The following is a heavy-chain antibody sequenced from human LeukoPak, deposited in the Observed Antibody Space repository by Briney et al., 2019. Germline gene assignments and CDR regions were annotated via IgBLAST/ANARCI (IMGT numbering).Heavy chain of an antibody. V-gene: IGHV1-18*01. D-gene: IGHD1-26*01. CDR2: TSAYNGNT. J-gene: IGHJ3*02. CDR1: GYTFTSYG. Sequence: GASVKVSCKASGYTFTSYGISWARQAPGQGLEWMGWTSAYNGNTNYAQKLQGRVTMTTDTSTSTAYMELRSLRSDDTAVYYCARDPFPTVGATPPDAFDIWGQGTMVTVSS. CDR3: ARDPFPTVGATPPDAFDI.